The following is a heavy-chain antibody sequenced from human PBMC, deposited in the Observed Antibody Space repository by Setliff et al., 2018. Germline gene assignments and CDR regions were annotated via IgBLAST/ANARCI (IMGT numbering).Heavy chain of an antibody. CDR3: ARDIREHIRLLWFGEYQPNDAFDT. CDR2: INPSSGRT. Sequence: ASVKVSCKASGYTFTSHYMHWVRQAPGLGLEWMGTINPSSGRTSYAQKFQGGDTMTRDTSTSTVYMDMSSLRSEDTDVYYCARDIREHIRLLWFGEYQPNDAFDTWGQGTMVTVSS. V-gene: IGHV1-46*01. J-gene: IGHJ3*02. D-gene: IGHD3-10*01. CDR1: GYTFTSHY.